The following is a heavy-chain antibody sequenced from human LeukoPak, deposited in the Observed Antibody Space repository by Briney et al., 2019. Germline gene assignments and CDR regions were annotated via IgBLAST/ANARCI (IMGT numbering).Heavy chain of an antibody. D-gene: IGHD3-10*01. Sequence: SCSASGFTFSAYAMHWVRQAPGQRLEWIGWINPDNGNTEYSQRFQGRVTITRDTSASTAYMELTTLRSEDTALYYCAKDRGGTGDFDYWGQGTLVTVSS. CDR1: GFTFSAYA. CDR2: INPDNGNT. CDR3: AKDRGGTGDFDY. V-gene: IGHV1-3*01. J-gene: IGHJ4*02.